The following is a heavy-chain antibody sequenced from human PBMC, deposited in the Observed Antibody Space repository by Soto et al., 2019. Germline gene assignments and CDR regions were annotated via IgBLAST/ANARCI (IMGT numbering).Heavy chain of an antibody. D-gene: IGHD6-19*01. V-gene: IGHV3-30*03. CDR1: GFIFSNNG. CDR3: ERDSSDSSGWAEYFQH. Sequence: PGGSLRLSCVGSGFIFSNNGMHWVRQTPGKGLEWVAFMSYDGSDTFSADSVKGRLTISRDNSKNTRFLHMSNLRAEDTAMYYCERDSSDSSGWAEYFQHWGQRTLVTVSS. CDR2: MSYDGSDT. J-gene: IGHJ1*01.